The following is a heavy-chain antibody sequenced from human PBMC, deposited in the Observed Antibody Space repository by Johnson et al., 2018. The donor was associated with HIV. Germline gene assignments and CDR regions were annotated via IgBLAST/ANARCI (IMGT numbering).Heavy chain of an antibody. V-gene: IGHV3-23*04. CDR1: GFTFSSYA. D-gene: IGHD4-17*01. CDR2: ISGSGGST. CDR3: ARESNGDYVAFDI. Sequence: VQLVESGGGLMQPGGSLRLSCAASGFTFSSYAMSWVRQAPGKGLEWVSAISGSGGSTYYADSVKGRFTISRDNSRNTLYLQMNSLRAEDTAVYYCARESNGDYVAFDIWGQGTMVTVSS. J-gene: IGHJ3*02.